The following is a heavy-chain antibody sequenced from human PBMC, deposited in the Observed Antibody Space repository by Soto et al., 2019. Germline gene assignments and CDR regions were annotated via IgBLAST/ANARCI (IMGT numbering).Heavy chain of an antibody. Sequence: SETLSLTCDVSSVSITSSNWWTWVRQPPGKGLEWLGKISHSGTVNYNATLRSRVTISVDKPKNQLSLKLMSVTAADTAVYYCARDYHGFDYWGPGILVPVSS. CDR3: ARDYHGFDY. CDR2: ISHSGTV. J-gene: IGHJ4*02. V-gene: IGHV4-4*02. CDR1: SVSITSSNW. D-gene: IGHD3-16*02.